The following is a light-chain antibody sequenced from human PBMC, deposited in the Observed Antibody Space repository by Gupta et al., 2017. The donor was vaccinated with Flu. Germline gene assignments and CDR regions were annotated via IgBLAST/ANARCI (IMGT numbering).Light chain of an antibody. CDR2: DAS. V-gene: IGKV3-11*01. Sequence: EIVLTQSPATPSLSSGERATLSCRASQSVSSSLAWYQQKPGQAPRLLIYDASNRATGVPARFSGSGSGTDFTLTISSLEPEDFAVYYCQQRSNWLFTFGQGTKVDIK. J-gene: IGKJ2*01. CDR1: QSVSSS. CDR3: QQRSNWLFT.